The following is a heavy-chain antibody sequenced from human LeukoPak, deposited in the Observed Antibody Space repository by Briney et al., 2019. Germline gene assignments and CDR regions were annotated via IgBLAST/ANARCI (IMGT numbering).Heavy chain of an antibody. CDR1: GVSISSYY. J-gene: IGHJ4*02. D-gene: IGHD1-1*01. V-gene: IGHV4-4*07. Sequence: PSETLSLTCTVSGVSISSYYWSWVRQPAGKGLEWIRRISSSGSTDYNPSLKSRVTMSVDTSKNQFSLKLSSVTAADTAVYYCAMVATGTMADYWGQGTLLTVSS. CDR3: AMVATGTMADY. CDR2: ISSSGST.